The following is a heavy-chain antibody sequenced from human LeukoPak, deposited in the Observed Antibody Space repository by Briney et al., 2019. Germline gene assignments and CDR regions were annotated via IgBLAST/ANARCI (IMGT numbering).Heavy chain of an antibody. CDR1: GFTFSSYA. CDR3: AKISLRRDYYDSSGYGFDI. CDR2: ISGSGGST. V-gene: IGHV3-23*01. D-gene: IGHD3-22*01. J-gene: IGHJ3*02. Sequence: PGGSMRLSCAASGFTFSSYAMSWVRQAPGKGLEWVSAISGSGGSTYYADSVKGRFTISRDNSKNTLYLQMNSLRAEDTVVYYCAKISLRRDYYDSSGYGFDIWGQGTMVTVSS.